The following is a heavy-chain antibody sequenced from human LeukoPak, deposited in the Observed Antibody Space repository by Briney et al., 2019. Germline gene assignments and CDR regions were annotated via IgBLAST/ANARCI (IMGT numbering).Heavy chain of an antibody. Sequence: ASETLSLTCAVYGGSFSGYYWSWIRQPPGKGLEWIGEINHSGSTNYNPSLKSRVTISVDTSKNQFSLKLSSVTAADTAVYYCARAKKGYCSSTSCYRGSEADYWGQGTLVTVSS. CDR3: ARAKKGYCSSTSCYRGSEADY. J-gene: IGHJ4*02. CDR2: INHSGST. CDR1: GGSFSGYY. V-gene: IGHV4-34*01. D-gene: IGHD2-2*01.